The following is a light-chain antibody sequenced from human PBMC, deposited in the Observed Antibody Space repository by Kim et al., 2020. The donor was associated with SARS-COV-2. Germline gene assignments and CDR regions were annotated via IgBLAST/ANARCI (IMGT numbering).Light chain of an antibody. Sequence: PGESPTLSCRASQSVSTSLAWYQQKPGQAPRLLIYDASNRATGIPDRFSGSGSGTDFTLTISSLESEDFAVYYCQQRSNWPPALTFGGGTKVDIK. V-gene: IGKV3-11*01. CDR2: DAS. J-gene: IGKJ4*01. CDR3: QQRSNWPPALT. CDR1: QSVSTS.